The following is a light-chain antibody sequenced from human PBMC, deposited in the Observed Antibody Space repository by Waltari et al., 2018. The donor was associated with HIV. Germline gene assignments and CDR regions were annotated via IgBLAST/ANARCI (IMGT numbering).Light chain of an antibody. Sequence: EIVMLQSPATLSVSPGERATLSCRASQSVSSKLAWYQQKPGQAPRLLIYGGSTRSTGIPGRFSGSESGTEFILTISSLQSEDCAVYYCQQYYKWPLTFGQGTRLEIK. CDR3: QQYYKWPLT. CDR2: GGS. J-gene: IGKJ5*01. V-gene: IGKV3D-15*01. CDR1: QSVSSK.